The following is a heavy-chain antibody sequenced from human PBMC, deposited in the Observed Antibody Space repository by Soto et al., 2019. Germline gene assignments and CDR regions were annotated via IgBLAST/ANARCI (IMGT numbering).Heavy chain of an antibody. V-gene: IGHV3-74*01. J-gene: IGHJ6*02. Sequence: GGSLRLSCAASGFTFSSYWMHWVRQAPGKGLVWVSRINSDGSSTSYADSVKGRFTISRDNAKNTLYLQMNSLRAEDTAVYYCARDISRDGYNFEGEDYGMDVWGQGTTVTVSS. CDR1: GFTFSSYW. D-gene: IGHD5-12*01. CDR2: INSDGSST. CDR3: ARDISRDGYNFEGEDYGMDV.